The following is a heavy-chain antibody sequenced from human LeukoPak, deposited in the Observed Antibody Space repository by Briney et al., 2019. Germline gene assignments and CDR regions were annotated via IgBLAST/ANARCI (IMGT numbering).Heavy chain of an antibody. CDR2: IIPIFGTA. J-gene: IGHJ5*02. CDR3: ARDEWYGYCSSTSCYFLDP. V-gene: IGHV1-69*05. CDR1: GGTFSSYA. D-gene: IGHD2-2*03. Sequence: GASVKVSCKASGGTFSSYAISWVRQAPGQGLEWMGGIIPIFGTANYAQKFQGRVTITTDESTSTAYMELSSLRSEDTAVYYCARDEWYGYCSSTSCYFLDPWGQGTLVTVSS.